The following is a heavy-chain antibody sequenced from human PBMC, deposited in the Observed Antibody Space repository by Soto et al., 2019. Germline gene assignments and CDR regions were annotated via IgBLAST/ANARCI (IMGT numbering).Heavy chain of an antibody. CDR2: IYYSGST. CDR1: VGSISSYY. Sequence: SETLSLTCTVSVGSISSYYWSWIRQPPGKGLEWIGYIYYSGSTNYNPSLKSRVTISVDTSKNQFSLKLSSVTAADTAVYYCARYDYVWGSYRFPGIGSYYFDYWGQGTLVTVS. J-gene: IGHJ4*02. D-gene: IGHD3-16*02. CDR3: ARYDYVWGSYRFPGIGSYYFDY. V-gene: IGHV4-59*01.